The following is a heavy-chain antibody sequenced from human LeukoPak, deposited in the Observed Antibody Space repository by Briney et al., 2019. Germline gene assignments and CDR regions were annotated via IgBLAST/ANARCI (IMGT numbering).Heavy chain of an antibody. CDR3: SSRRHCSGAACFQGLDY. CDR1: GFTFGDYI. CDR2: IRIKPYGETT. J-gene: IGHJ4*02. V-gene: IGHV3-49*04. D-gene: IGHD2-8*02. Sequence: PGRSLRLSCATSGFTFGDYIMSWVRQAPGKGLEWVGFIRIKPYGETTDYAASVKGRFTISRDDFKSIAYLQMDSLKAEDTAVYYCSSRRHCSGAACFQGLDYWGQGTLVTVSS.